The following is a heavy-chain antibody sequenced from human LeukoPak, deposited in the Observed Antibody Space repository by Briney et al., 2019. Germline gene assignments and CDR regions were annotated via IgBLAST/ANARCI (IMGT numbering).Heavy chain of an antibody. J-gene: IGHJ4*02. Sequence: SETLSLTCAVYGGSFSGYYWSWIRQPPGKGLEWIGYIYYSGSTYYNPSFKSRVTISVDTSKNQFSLKLSSVTAADTAVYYCARVFGGYCSGGSCYPIDYWGQGTLVTVSS. CDR3: ARVFGGYCSGGSCYPIDY. CDR1: GGSFSGYY. D-gene: IGHD2-15*01. CDR2: IYYSGST. V-gene: IGHV4-30-4*08.